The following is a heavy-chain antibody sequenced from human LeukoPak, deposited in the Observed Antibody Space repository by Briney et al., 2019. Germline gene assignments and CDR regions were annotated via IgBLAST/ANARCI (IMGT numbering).Heavy chain of an antibody. D-gene: IGHD1-1*01. J-gene: IGHJ4*02. CDR3: ARDPGGNYFDF. CDR2: IYSGGNT. Sequence: PGGSLRLSCAASGFTVSSNYMSWVRQAPGKGLEWVSVIYSGGNTYYADSVKGRFTISRDNSKNTLYLQMNSLRAEDTAVYYCARDPGGNYFDFWGQGTLVTVSS. CDR1: GFTVSSNY. V-gene: IGHV3-53*01.